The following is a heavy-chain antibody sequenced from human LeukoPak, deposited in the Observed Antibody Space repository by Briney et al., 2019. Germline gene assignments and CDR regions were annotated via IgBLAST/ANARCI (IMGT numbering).Heavy chain of an antibody. J-gene: IGHJ6*03. CDR2: IKQDGSEK. CDR3: ARDPSIGSWLVSYMDV. V-gene: IGHV3-7*01. CDR1: GFTFSSYW. D-gene: IGHD6-19*01. Sequence: GGSLRLSCAASGFTFSSYWMSWVRQASGKGLEWVANIKQDGSEKYYVDSVKGRFTISRDNAKNSLYLQMNSLRAEDTAVYYCARDPSIGSWLVSYMDVWGKGTTVTVSS.